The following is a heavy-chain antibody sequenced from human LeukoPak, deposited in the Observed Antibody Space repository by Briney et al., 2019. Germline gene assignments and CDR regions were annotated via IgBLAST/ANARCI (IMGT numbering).Heavy chain of an antibody. Sequence: SETLSLTCTVSGGSISTYYWNWIRQPPGKGLESIGYIYHSGSTNCNPSLQSRVTISVDTSKNQFSLNLNSVTAADTAVYYCARGGAARLHFQNWGQGTLVTVSS. CDR1: GGSISTYY. J-gene: IGHJ1*01. CDR2: IYHSGST. V-gene: IGHV4-59*01. CDR3: ARGGAARLHFQN. D-gene: IGHD6-6*01.